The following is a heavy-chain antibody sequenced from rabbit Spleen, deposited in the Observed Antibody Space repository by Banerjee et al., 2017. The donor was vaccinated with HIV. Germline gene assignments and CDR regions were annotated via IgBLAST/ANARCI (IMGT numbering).Heavy chain of an antibody. D-gene: IGHD3-1*01. V-gene: IGHV1S40*01. CDR2: IYPDGIGST. CDR3: ARDLASVVGWNFNL. Sequence: QSLEESGGDMVKPGASLTLTCTASGFSFSTAYYICWVRQAPGKGLEWIGCIYPDGIGSTAYASWAKGRFTISKTSSTTMTLQMTSLTAADTATYFCARDLASVVGWNFNLWGQGTLVTVS. CDR1: GFSFSTAYY. J-gene: IGHJ4*01.